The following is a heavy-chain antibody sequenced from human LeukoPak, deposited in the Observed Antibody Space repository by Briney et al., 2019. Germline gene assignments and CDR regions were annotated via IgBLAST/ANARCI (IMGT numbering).Heavy chain of an antibody. J-gene: IGHJ4*02. Sequence: SETLSPTCAVSGYSISSGYHWGWTRQTPGKGLEWIGSLYAAGNTYYSPSLKSRVTISLDKSKNLCSLDLRSATAADTAVYYCAREIVRGVPGWWGQGTLVTVSS. CDR2: LYAAGNT. V-gene: IGHV4-38-2*02. CDR1: GYSISSGYH. D-gene: IGHD3-10*01. CDR3: AREIVRGVPGW.